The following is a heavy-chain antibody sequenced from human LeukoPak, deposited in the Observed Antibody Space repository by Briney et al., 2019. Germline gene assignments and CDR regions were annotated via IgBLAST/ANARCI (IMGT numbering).Heavy chain of an antibody. V-gene: IGHV3-7*01. CDR2: IKDDGSEK. CDR1: GFTFSSYC. D-gene: IGHD3-22*01. CDR3: AREWLAGIPYHAFDL. J-gene: IGHJ3*01. Sequence: GGSLRLSCAASGFTFSSYCMSWVRQAPGKGLECVAKIKDDGSEKFYVDSVKGRFSISRDNAKNALELQMNSLRAEDTAVYYCAREWLAGIPYHAFDLWGKGTMVTVSS.